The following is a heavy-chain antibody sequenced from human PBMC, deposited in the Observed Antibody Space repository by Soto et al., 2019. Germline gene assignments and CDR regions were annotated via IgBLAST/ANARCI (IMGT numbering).Heavy chain of an antibody. Sequence: PGGSLRLSCGASGFTLSSYWMSWVRQAPGKGLEWVANMKEDGTEKNYVDSVKGRFTISGDNAKNSLYLQMNSLRAEDTAVYYCARDRGYSTFDMWGQGTMVTVSS. CDR3: ARDRGYSTFDM. V-gene: IGHV3-7*01. CDR2: MKEDGTEK. J-gene: IGHJ3*02. CDR1: GFTLSSYW. D-gene: IGHD1-26*01.